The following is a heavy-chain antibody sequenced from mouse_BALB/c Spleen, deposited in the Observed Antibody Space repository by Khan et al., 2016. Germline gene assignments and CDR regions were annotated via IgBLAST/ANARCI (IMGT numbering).Heavy chain of an antibody. D-gene: IGHD2-3*01. CDR1: GYTFTGYT. J-gene: IGHJ2*01. V-gene: IGHV1-4*01. Sequence: QVQLQQSGAELVRPGASVKMSCKASGYTFTGYTMFWVKQRPGQGLEWLGYVNPSNDDTDYNQKFKDKATLTADKSSSTAYMQLNSLTSEDSAVXSCARAGWLLASVDYWGQGTTLTVSS. CDR3: ARAGWLLASVDY. CDR2: VNPSNDDT.